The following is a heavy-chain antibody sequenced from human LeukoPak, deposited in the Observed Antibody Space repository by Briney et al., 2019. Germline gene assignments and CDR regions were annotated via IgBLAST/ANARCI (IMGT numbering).Heavy chain of an antibody. Sequence: ASVKVSCKASGGTFSSYAISWVRQAPGQGLEWMGGIIPIFGTANYAQKFQGRVTITADESTSTAYMELSSLRSEDTAVYYCATDNSGYSSGWYYYYYYMDVWGKGTTVTISS. D-gene: IGHD6-19*01. J-gene: IGHJ6*03. CDR1: GGTFSSYA. CDR2: IIPIFGTA. V-gene: IGHV1-69*13. CDR3: ATDNSGYSSGWYYYYYYMDV.